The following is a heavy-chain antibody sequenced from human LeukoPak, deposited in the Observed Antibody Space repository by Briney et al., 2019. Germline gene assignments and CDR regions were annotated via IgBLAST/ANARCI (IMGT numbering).Heavy chain of an antibody. CDR1: GFTFSSYS. CDR2: ITSSSTYI. Sequence: GGSLRLSCAASGFTFSSYSMNWVRQAPGRGLEWVSSITSSSTYIYYADSVKGRFTISRDNAKNSLYLQMNGLRAEDTAVYYCARVLHKRNYDSTTYYGYWGQGTLVTVSS. CDR3: ARVLHKRNYDSTTYYGY. J-gene: IGHJ4*02. V-gene: IGHV3-21*01. D-gene: IGHD3-22*01.